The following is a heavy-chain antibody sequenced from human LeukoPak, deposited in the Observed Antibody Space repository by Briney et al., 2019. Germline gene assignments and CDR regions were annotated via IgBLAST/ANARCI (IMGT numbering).Heavy chain of an antibody. J-gene: IGHJ3*02. CDR2: INPSGGST. CDR3: ARSLRGGDFVAQDAFDI. V-gene: IGHV1-46*01. CDR1: GYIFISYY. D-gene: IGHD2-21*02. Sequence: PGASVKVSCKASGYIFISYYMHWVRQAPGQGLEWMGIINPSGGSTSYAQKFQGRVTMTRDTSTSTFYMELSSLRSEDTAVYYCARSLRGGDFVAQDAFDIWGQGTMVTVSS.